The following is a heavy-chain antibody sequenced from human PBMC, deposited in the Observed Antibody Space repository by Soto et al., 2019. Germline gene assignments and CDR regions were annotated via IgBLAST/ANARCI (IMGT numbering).Heavy chain of an antibody. CDR1: GFTFSSYA. V-gene: IGHV3-23*01. Sequence: GGSLRLSCAASGFTFSSYAMSWVRQAPGKGLEWVSAISGSGGSTYYADSVKGRFTISRDNSKNTLYLQMNSLRAEDTAVYYCAKWHEGGYDYGYYYYYYMDVWGKGTTVTVSS. D-gene: IGHD5-12*01. CDR3: AKWHEGGYDYGYYYYYYMDV. CDR2: ISGSGGST. J-gene: IGHJ6*03.